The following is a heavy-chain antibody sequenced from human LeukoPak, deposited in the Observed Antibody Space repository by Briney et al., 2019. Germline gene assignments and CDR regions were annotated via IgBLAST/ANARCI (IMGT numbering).Heavy chain of an antibody. Sequence: ASVKVSCKASGYTFTGYYMHWVRQAPGQGLEWMGWISPNSGGTNYAQKFQGRVTMTRDTSISTAYMELSRLRSDDTAVYYCALLHARLTQQAWVFDYWGQGTLVTVSS. V-gene: IGHV1-2*02. CDR3: ALLHARLTQQAWVFDY. CDR1: GYTFTGYY. CDR2: ISPNSGGT. J-gene: IGHJ4*02. D-gene: IGHD1/OR15-1a*01.